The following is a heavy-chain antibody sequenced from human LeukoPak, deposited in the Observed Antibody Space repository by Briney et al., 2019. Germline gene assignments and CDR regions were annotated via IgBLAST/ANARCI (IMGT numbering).Heavy chain of an antibody. D-gene: IGHD3-3*01. CDR1: GFTFDDYA. CDR2: ISLNSGSI. CDR3: AKGGGEWLFQYYFDY. Sequence: GGSLRLSCAASGFTFDDYAMHWVRQAPGKGLEWVSGISLNSGSIGYAYSVKGRFTISRDNAKNSLCLQMNSLRAEDTALYYCAKGGGEWLFQYYFDYWGQGTLVTVSS. J-gene: IGHJ4*02. V-gene: IGHV3-9*01.